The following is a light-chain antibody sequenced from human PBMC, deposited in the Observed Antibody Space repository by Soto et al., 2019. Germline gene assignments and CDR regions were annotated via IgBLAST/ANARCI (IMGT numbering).Light chain of an antibody. CDR3: QSYDDSLSGWV. CDR2: GNN. Sequence: QPVLTQPPSVSGAPGQRVTISCTGSSSDIGAHYDVHWYQQLPGTAPKLLIYGNNNRPSGVPDRFSGSKSGTSASLAITGLQAEDEADYYCQSYDDSLSGWVFGGGTKLTVL. V-gene: IGLV1-40*01. J-gene: IGLJ3*02. CDR1: SSDIGAHYD.